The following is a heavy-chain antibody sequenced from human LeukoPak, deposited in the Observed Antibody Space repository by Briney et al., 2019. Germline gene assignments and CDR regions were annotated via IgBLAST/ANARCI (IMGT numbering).Heavy chain of an antibody. D-gene: IGHD4-17*01. Sequence: GGSLRLSCAASGFTYSSYEMNWVRQAPWKGLEWVSDISSSGSSIYYADSVKGRFTISRDNSKNTLYLQMNSLRAEDTAVYYCANPTTEKDYWGQGTLVTVSS. CDR1: GFTYSSYE. CDR3: ANPTTEKDY. J-gene: IGHJ4*02. CDR2: ISSSGSSI. V-gene: IGHV3-48*03.